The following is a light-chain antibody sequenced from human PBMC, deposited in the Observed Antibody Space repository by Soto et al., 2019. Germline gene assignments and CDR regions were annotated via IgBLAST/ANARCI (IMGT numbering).Light chain of an antibody. J-gene: IGKJ4*01. CDR2: DAS. CDR3: QQRSNWPPLT. Sequence: EIVLTQSPATLSLSLGERATLSCRASQSVSSNLAWYQQKPGQAPRLLIYDASNRATGIPARFSGSGSGTDFTLTISSLEPEDFAVYYCQQRSNWPPLTFGGGTKVEIK. V-gene: IGKV3-11*01. CDR1: QSVSSN.